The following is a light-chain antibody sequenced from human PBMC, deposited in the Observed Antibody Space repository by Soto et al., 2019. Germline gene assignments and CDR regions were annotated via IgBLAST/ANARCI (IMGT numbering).Light chain of an antibody. CDR2: GVS. CDR3: QQSNNWPYT. CDR1: QSVSRN. J-gene: IGKJ2*01. Sequence: EILMTQSPATLAVSPGERVALPCRASQSVSRNLAWYQQKSGQAPRLLIYGVSSRATDTPARFSGSGSGTEFTLTISSLPSEDFAVYYCQQSNNWPYTFGLGNKLEMK. V-gene: IGKV3-15*01.